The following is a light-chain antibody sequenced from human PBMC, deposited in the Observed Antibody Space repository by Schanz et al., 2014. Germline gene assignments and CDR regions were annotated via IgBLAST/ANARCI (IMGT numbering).Light chain of an antibody. CDR1: QSITSR. Sequence: DIQMTQSPSTLSASVGDRVTITCRASQSITSRLAWYQQKPGNAPKLLIYKTSSLESGVPSRFSGSGSGTQFTLTISSLQPDDFATYYCQQYNSYSWTFGQGPRVEIK. J-gene: IGKJ1*01. CDR2: KTS. CDR3: QQYNSYSWT. V-gene: IGKV1-5*03.